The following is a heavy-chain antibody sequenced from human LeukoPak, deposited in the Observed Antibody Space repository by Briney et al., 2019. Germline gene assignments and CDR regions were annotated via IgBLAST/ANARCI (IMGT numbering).Heavy chain of an antibody. J-gene: IGHJ4*02. CDR1: GVSFSGYY. V-gene: IGHV4-34*01. CDR3: ARRGIAAAGWTFDY. Sequence: PSETLSLTCAVYGVSFSGYYWSWIRQPPGKGLEWIGEINHSGSTNYNPSLKSRVTISVDTSKNQFSLKLSSVTAADTAVYYCARRGIAAAGWTFDYWGQGTLVTVSS. CDR2: INHSGST. D-gene: IGHD6-13*01.